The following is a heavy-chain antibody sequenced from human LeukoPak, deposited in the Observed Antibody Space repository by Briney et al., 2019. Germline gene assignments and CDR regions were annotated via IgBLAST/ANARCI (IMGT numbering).Heavy chain of an antibody. CDR3: ASYGDYGYFDY. V-gene: IGHV3-21*01. CDR2: ISSSSSYI. Sequence: GGSLRLSCAAPGFTFSSYSMNWVRQAPGKGLEWVSSISSSSSYIYYADSVKGRFTISRDNAKNSLYLQMNSLRAEDTAVYYCASYGDYGYFDYWGQGTLVTVSS. D-gene: IGHD4-17*01. CDR1: GFTFSSYS. J-gene: IGHJ4*02.